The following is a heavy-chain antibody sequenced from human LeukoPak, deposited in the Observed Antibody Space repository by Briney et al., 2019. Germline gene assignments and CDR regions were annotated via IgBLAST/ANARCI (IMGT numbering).Heavy chain of an antibody. J-gene: IGHJ4*02. CDR1: GFTFSDYY. Sequence: PGGSLRLSCAASGFTFSDYYMSWIRQAPGKGLEWVSYISSSGSTIYYADSVNGRFTISRDNAKNSLYLQMNSLRVEDTAVYYCARALRSRRGIVVVPTALDCWGQGTLVTVSS. CDR2: ISSSGSTI. V-gene: IGHV3-11*01. CDR3: ARALRSRRGIVVVPTALDC. D-gene: IGHD2-2*01.